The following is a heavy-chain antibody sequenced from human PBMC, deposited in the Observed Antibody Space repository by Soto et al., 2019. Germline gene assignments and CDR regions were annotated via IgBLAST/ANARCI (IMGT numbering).Heavy chain of an antibody. CDR1: GFTFSSYE. CDR2: ISSSGSTI. V-gene: IGHV3-48*03. Sequence: VQLVESGGGLVQPGGSMSLSCAASGFTFSSYEMNWVRQAPGKGLEWVSYISSSGSTIYYADSVKGRFTISRDNAKNSLYLQMNSLMAEDTAVYYCAREAEAPFDYWGQGTLVTVSS. CDR3: AREAEAPFDY. J-gene: IGHJ4*02.